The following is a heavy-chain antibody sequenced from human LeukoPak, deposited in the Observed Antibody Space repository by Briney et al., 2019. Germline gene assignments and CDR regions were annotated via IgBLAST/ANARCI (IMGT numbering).Heavy chain of an antibody. CDR3: AKVVYYGSGSLGGFDY. CDR1: RFTFSSYG. Sequence: PGRSLRLSCAASRFTFSSYGMHWVRQAPGKGLEWVAVISYDGSNKYYAVSVKGRFTISRDNSKNTLYLQMNSLRAEDTAVYYCAKVVYYGSGSLGGFDYWGQGTLVTVSS. V-gene: IGHV3-30*18. D-gene: IGHD3-10*01. CDR2: ISYDGSNK. J-gene: IGHJ4*02.